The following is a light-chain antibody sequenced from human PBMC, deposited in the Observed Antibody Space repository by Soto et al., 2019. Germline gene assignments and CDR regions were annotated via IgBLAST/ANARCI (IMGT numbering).Light chain of an antibody. Sequence: ELVMTHSPATLSISPLEIATLSFSASQFVITNLALYQEKPGQAPRLLIYDTSTRATGIPARFSFVGSGTEITLTISRLQSEDFAVYDCQQHKNWPPINFGQGTRLEIK. CDR2: DTS. V-gene: IGKV3-15*01. CDR3: QQHKNWPPIN. J-gene: IGKJ5*01. CDR1: QFVITN.